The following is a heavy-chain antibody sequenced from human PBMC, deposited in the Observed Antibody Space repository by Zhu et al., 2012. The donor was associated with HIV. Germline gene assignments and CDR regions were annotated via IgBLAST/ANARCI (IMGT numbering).Heavy chain of an antibody. J-gene: IGHJ3*02. V-gene: IGHV4-39*01. Sequence: QVQLQESGPGLVKPSETLSLTCSFSGDSISSGSYYWAWVRQSPGKGLEWIGSIAYDGTTFHNPSLRSRVTIFVDTSKTQFSLTLTSVSAADTAVYYCARRHLGWHAFDIWAEGQWSPSLQ. CDR1: GDSISSGSYY. CDR3: ARRHLGWHAFDI. D-gene: IGHD3-3*01. CDR2: IAYDGTT.